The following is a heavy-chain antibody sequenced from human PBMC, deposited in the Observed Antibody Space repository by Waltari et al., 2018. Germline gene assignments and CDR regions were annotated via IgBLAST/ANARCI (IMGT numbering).Heavy chain of an antibody. CDR1: GYVVSNAG. V-gene: IGHV6-1*01. Sequence: HVQLQESGPGLVKPSQTLTLTCAISGYVVSNAGWNWIRQSPSRVLEWLGRKYDKSKRNIDYAVTVQSRININADPSKTQVSLQLNSVTPEETAVYYCTRGWLRTGFDYWGQGISVTVSS. CDR2: KYDKSKRNI. D-gene: IGHD5-12*01. J-gene: IGHJ4*02. CDR3: TRGWLRTGFDY.